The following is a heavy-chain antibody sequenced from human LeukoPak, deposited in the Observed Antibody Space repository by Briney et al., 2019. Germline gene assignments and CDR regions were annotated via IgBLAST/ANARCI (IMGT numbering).Heavy chain of an antibody. J-gene: IGHJ4*02. Sequence: GGSLRLSCSASGFTFSSYAMHWVRQAPGKGLEYVSVINNNGGSTYFADSVKGRFTISRDNSKNTLYLQMSSLKAEDTAVYYCVKGGRYCSSASCSAFDYFDYWGQGTLVTVSS. CDR1: GFTFSSYA. CDR2: INNNGGST. V-gene: IGHV3-64D*06. CDR3: VKGGRYCSSASCSAFDYFDY. D-gene: IGHD2-2*01.